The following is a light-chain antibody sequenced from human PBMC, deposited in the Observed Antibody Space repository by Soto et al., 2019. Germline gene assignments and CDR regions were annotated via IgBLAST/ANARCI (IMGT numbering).Light chain of an antibody. CDR2: DAS. Sequence: VVSMSLADLSLYQGERATLSCRASQTIDNTLAWYQRNPGQAPRLLIYDASTRATGVPARFSGSGSGTDFTLTIFCLPSDDIAVCISVPSVLLQPFCEVAKVAIK. CDR3: VPSVLLQP. J-gene: IGKJ1*01. CDR1: QTIDNT. V-gene: IGKV3-15*01.